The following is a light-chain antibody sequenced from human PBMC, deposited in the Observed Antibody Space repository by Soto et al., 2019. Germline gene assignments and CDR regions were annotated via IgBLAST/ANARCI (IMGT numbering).Light chain of an antibody. CDR1: LGISNF. J-gene: IGKJ2*01. V-gene: IGKV1-8*01. Sequence: AIRMTQSPSSLSASTGDRVTITCRASLGISNFLAWYQQKAGKAPKLLIYAASTSQSGVPTRFNGSGSGTDFSLIVTNLQSEDFATYYCQHYYTYPYTFGQGTTLQIK. CDR3: QHYYTYPYT. CDR2: AAS.